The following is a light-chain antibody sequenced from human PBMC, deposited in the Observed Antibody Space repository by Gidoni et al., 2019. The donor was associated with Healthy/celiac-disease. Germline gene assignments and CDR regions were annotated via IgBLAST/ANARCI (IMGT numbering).Light chain of an antibody. CDR3: QQYGSSPPRFT. V-gene: IGKV3-20*01. J-gene: IGKJ3*01. Sequence: EIVLTQSPGTLSLSPGERATLSCRASQSVSSSYLAWYQQKPGQAPRLLIYGASSRATGIPDRFSGRGSGTDFTLTISRLEPEDFAVYYCQQYGSSPPRFTFGPGTKVDIK. CDR1: QSVSSSY. CDR2: GAS.